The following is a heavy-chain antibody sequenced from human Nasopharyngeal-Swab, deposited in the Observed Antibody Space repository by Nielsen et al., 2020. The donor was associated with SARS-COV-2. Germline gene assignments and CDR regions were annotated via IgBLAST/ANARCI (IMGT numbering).Heavy chain of an antibody. CDR1: GFTFSDYY. V-gene: IGHV3-11*01. Sequence: GGSLRLSCAASGFTFSDYYMSWIRQAPGKGLEWVSYISSSGSTIYYADSVKGRFTISRDNAKNSLYLQMNSLRAEDTAMYYCAREDTDYYDSSGYFDYWGQGTLVTVSS. D-gene: IGHD3-22*01. CDR2: ISSSGSTI. CDR3: AREDTDYYDSSGYFDY. J-gene: IGHJ4*02.